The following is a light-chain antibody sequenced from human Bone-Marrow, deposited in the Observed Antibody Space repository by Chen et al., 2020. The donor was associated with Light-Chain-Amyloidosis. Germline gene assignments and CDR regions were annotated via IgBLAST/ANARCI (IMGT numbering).Light chain of an antibody. V-gene: IGLV1-44*01. CDR1: SSNTGSNT. Sequence: SVLTQPPSASGTPGQRVTISCSGSSSNTGSNTVNWYQQLPGTAPTLLMFSDDRRPSGLPDRFSGSRSGTSASLAISGLQSEEEAGYYFSTWDDSLKVIGGGTKLTVL. CDR2: SDD. J-gene: IGLJ3*02. CDR3: STWDDSLKV.